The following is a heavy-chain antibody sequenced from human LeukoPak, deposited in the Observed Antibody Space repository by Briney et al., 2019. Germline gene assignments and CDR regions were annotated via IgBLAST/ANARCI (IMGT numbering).Heavy chain of an antibody. Sequence: PGGSLRLSCAASGFTFSSYAMSWVRQAPGKGLEWVSAISGSGASTYYADSVKGRFTISRDNSKNTLYVQMNSLRAEDTAVYYCAKDRSSGYDWYHLDYWGQGTLVTVSS. J-gene: IGHJ4*02. D-gene: IGHD5-12*01. CDR2: ISGSGAST. V-gene: IGHV3-23*01. CDR3: AKDRSSGYDWYHLDY. CDR1: GFTFSSYA.